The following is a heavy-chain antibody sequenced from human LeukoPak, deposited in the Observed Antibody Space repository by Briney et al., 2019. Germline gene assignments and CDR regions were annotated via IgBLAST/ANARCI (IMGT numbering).Heavy chain of an antibody. D-gene: IGHD5-12*01. CDR1: GFTFSSYS. J-gene: IGHJ4*02. Sequence: GGSLRLSCAASGFTFSSYSMNWVRQAPGKGLEWVSSISSSSSYIYYADSVKGRFTISRDNAKNSLYLQMNSLRAEDTAVYYCARASLYSGYDLDYWGQGTLVTVSS. CDR3: ARASLYSGYDLDY. V-gene: IGHV3-21*01. CDR2: ISSSSSYI.